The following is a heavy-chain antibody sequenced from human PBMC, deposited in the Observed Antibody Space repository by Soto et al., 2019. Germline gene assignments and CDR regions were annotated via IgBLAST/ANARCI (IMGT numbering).Heavy chain of an antibody. Sequence: GGSLRLSCAASGFTFSSYAMSWVRQAPGKWLEWVSAISGSGGSTYYADSVKGRFTISRDNSKNTLYLQMNSLRAEDTAVYYCATAVPWGSYRWVRDYYYYGMDVWGQGXTVTVSS. V-gene: IGHV3-23*01. CDR1: GFTFSSYA. D-gene: IGHD3-16*02. CDR3: ATAVPWGSYRWVRDYYYYGMDV. J-gene: IGHJ6*02. CDR2: ISGSGGST.